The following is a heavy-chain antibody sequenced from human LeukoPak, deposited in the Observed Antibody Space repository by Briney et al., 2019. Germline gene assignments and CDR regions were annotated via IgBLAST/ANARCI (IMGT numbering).Heavy chain of an antibody. CDR2: IKHDGRET. D-gene: IGHD6-19*01. Sequence: PGGSLRLSCAASGMTFSSNCISWVRQAPGRGLEWVANIKHDGRETYYADSVKGRFTISRDNAKNSLFLQMNSLRAEDTAVYYCARDQEQLNWWGQGTLVTVSS. J-gene: IGHJ4*02. CDR1: GMTFSSNC. V-gene: IGHV3-7*03. CDR3: ARDQEQLNW.